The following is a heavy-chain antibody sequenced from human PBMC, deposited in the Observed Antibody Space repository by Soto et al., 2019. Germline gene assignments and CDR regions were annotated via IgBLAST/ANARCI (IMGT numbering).Heavy chain of an antibody. Sequence: ASVKVSCKASGGTFSSYAISWVRQAPGQGLEWMGGIIPIFGTANYAQKFQGRVTITADESTSTAYMELSSLRSEDTAVYYCARDEPRMGYCSGGSCYSIYGMDVWGQGTTVTVSS. J-gene: IGHJ6*02. CDR1: GGTFSSYA. D-gene: IGHD2-15*01. CDR3: ARDEPRMGYCSGGSCYSIYGMDV. V-gene: IGHV1-69*13. CDR2: IIPIFGTA.